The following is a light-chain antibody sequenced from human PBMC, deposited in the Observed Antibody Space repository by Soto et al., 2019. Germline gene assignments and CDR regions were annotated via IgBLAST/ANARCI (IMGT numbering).Light chain of an antibody. Sequence: QSVLTQPASVSGSPGQSITFSCTGTSSDVGGYNYVSWYQQHPGKAPKLMIYDVTNRPSGVSERLSGSKSGNTASLTISGLQAEDEADYYCCSYTSSSTYVFGTGTKVTVL. J-gene: IGLJ1*01. CDR3: CSYTSSSTYV. V-gene: IGLV2-14*03. CDR2: DVT. CDR1: SSDVGGYNY.